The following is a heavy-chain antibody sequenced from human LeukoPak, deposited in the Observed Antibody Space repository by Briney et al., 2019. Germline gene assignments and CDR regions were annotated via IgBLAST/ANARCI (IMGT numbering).Heavy chain of an antibody. D-gene: IGHD6-19*01. CDR1: GFTFSSYG. CDR2: IWYDGSNK. Sequence: GSLRLSCAASGFTFSSYGMHWVRQAPGKGLEWVAVIWYDGSNKYYADSVKGRFTISRDNSKNTLYLQMNSLRAEDTAVYYCARQGIAVADDAFDIWGQGTMVTVSS. CDR3: ARQGIAVADDAFDI. V-gene: IGHV3-33*01. J-gene: IGHJ3*02.